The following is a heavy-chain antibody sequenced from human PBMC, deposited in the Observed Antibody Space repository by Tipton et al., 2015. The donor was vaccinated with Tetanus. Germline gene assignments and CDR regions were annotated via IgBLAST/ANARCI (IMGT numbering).Heavy chain of an antibody. D-gene: IGHD2-2*02. J-gene: IGHJ6*02. Sequence: QLVQSGAEVKKPGASVKVSCKASGYTFTSYDINWVRQATGQGLEWMGWMNPNSSNTGYAQKFQGRVTMTRNTSISTAYMELSSLRSEDTAVYYCARGSYCSSTSCYNHYYYYGMDVWGQGTTVTVSS. V-gene: IGHV1-8*01. CDR2: MNPNSSNT. CDR3: ARGSYCSSTSCYNHYYYYGMDV. CDR1: GYTFTSYD.